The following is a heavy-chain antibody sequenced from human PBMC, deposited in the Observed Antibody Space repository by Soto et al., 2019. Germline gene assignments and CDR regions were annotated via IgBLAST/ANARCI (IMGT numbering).Heavy chain of an antibody. CDR1: GFTLRDYD. Sequence: EQLVESGGGLVQPGGSLRLSCAASGFTLRDYDIHWVRQGIGKGLEWVSFLGIAGDTFYAGSVKGRFTISREEAKNSLSIQMNRLRAGDTAVYYCARDAGPGATGTRYFDLWGRGTLITVSS. D-gene: IGHD1-1*01. CDR2: LGIAGDT. V-gene: IGHV3-13*01. J-gene: IGHJ2*01. CDR3: ARDAGPGATGTRYFDL.